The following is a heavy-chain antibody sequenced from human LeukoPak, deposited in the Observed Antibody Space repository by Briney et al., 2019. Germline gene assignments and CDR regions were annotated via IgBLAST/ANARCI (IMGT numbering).Heavy chain of an antibody. CDR1: GFTFDDYA. D-gene: IGHD2-2*01. V-gene: IGHV3-9*03. Sequence: GGSLRLSCAASGFTFDDYAMHWVRQAPGKGLEWVSGISWNSGSIGYADSVKGRFTISRDNAKNSLYLQMNSLRAEDMALYYCAKDTGHQLSRAYFGYWGQGTLVTVSS. CDR3: AKDTGHQLSRAYFGY. CDR2: ISWNSGSI. J-gene: IGHJ4*02.